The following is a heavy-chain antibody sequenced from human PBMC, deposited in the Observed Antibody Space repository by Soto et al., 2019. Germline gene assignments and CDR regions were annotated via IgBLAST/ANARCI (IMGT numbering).Heavy chain of an antibody. V-gene: IGHV2-5*02. J-gene: IGHJ4*02. CDR2: TYWDDEN. D-gene: IGHD2-15*01. CDR1: GFLFSSSGVG. Sequence: QITLKESGPTLVEPTQTLTLTCTFSGFLFSSSGVGVGWIRQPPGKALEWLAFTYWDDENRYNPSLKSRLTVFKATTDSLAGLLLTHMDPVDTATYYCAHRRGGYNRDVGYFDVWGQGILVTVSS. CDR3: AHRRGGYNRDVGYFDV.